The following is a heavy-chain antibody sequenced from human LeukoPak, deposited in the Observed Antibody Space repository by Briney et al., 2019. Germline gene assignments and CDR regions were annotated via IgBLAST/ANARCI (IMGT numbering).Heavy chain of an antibody. D-gene: IGHD3-22*01. CDR3: ARDHQGVAYYYDSSGYSEGFDP. CDR1: GYTFTGYY. Sequence: ASVKVSCKASGYTFTGYYMHWVRQAPGQGLEWMGRINPNSGGTNYAQKFQGRVTMTRDTSISTAYMELSRLRSDDTAVYYCARDHQGVAYYYDSSGYSEGFDPWGQGTLVTVSS. V-gene: IGHV1-2*06. CDR2: INPNSGGT. J-gene: IGHJ5*02.